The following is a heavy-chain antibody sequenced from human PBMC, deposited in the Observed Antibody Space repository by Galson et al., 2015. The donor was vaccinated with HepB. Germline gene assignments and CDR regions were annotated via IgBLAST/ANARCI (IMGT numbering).Heavy chain of an antibody. Sequence: SVKVSCKASGYTFTSYYMHWVRQAPGQGLEWMGIINPSGGSTSYAQKLQGRVTMTRDTSTSTVYMELSSLRSEDTAVYYCARENEGVRGVIITNDAFDIWGQGTMVTVSS. CDR2: INPSGGST. D-gene: IGHD3-10*01. CDR1: GYTFTSYY. V-gene: IGHV1-46*01. J-gene: IGHJ3*02. CDR3: ARENEGVRGVIITNDAFDI.